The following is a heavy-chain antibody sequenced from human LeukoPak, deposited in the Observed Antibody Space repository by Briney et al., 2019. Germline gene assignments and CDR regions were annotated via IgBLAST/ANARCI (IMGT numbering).Heavy chain of an antibody. D-gene: IGHD2-15*01. CDR3: ARDIRSVVVVVAAMDY. J-gene: IGHJ4*02. CDR1: GFTFDDYG. V-gene: IGHV3-20*04. Sequence: GGSLRLSCAASGFTFDDYGMSWVRQAPGKGLEWVSGINWNGGSTGYADSVKGRFTISRDNAKNSLYLQMNSLRAEDSAVYYCARDIRSVVVVVAAMDYWGQGTLVTVSS. CDR2: INWNGGST.